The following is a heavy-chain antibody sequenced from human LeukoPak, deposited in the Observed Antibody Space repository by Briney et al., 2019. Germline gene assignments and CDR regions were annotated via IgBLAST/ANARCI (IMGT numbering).Heavy chain of an antibody. Sequence: SETLSLTCTVSGGSISSYYWSWIRQPPGKGLEWIGYIYYSGSTNYNPSLKSRVTISVDTSKNQFSLKLSSVAAADTAVYYCARDYTGLGVYYFDYWGQGTLVTVSS. CDR2: IYYSGST. D-gene: IGHD2-8*01. CDR3: ARDYTGLGVYYFDY. J-gene: IGHJ4*02. CDR1: GGSISSYY. V-gene: IGHV4-59*01.